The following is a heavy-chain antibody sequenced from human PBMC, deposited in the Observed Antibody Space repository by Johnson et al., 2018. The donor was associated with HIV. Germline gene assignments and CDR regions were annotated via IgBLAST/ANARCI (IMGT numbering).Heavy chain of an antibody. CDR1: GFTFDDYG. V-gene: IGHV3-20*04. D-gene: IGHD1-26*01. J-gene: IGHJ3*02. CDR2: LTWNGGST. Sequence: MLLVESGGGVVQPGGSLRLSCAASGFTFDDYGMRWVRQAPGKGLEWVSGLTWNGGSTGYADSVKGRFTISRDNAKNSLYLQMNSLRAEDTALYYCARDGPRGSYGAFDIWGQGTMVTVSS. CDR3: ARDGPRGSYGAFDI.